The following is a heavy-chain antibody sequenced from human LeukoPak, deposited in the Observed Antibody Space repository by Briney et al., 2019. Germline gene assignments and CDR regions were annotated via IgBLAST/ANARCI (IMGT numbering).Heavy chain of an antibody. CDR2: ISGSGGST. CDR3: AKDRCSSTSCYPAMGYYYYYYMDV. J-gene: IGHJ6*03. V-gene: IGHV3-23*01. D-gene: IGHD2-2*01. CDR1: GFTFSSYA. Sequence: PGGSLRLSCAASGFTFSSYAMSWVRQAPGKGLEWVSAISGSGGSTYYADSVKGRFTISRDNSKNTLYLQMNSLRAEDTAVYYCAKDRCSSTSCYPAMGYYYYYYMDVWGKGTTVTVSS.